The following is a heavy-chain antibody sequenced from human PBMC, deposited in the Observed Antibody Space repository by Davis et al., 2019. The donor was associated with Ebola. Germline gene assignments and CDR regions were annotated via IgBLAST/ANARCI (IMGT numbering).Heavy chain of an antibody. CDR3: AKRCSYNGLENWFDH. Sequence: PGGSLRLSCAASGFTSSSYAMSWVRQAPGKGLEWVSIISGSGDNTYYADSVRGRFTITRDNSKTTMYLQMNSLRAEDTAVYYCAKRCSYNGLENWFDHWGQGTLVTVSS. D-gene: IGHD2-2*02. CDR1: GFTSSSYA. CDR2: ISGSGDNT. J-gene: IGHJ5*02. V-gene: IGHV3-23*01.